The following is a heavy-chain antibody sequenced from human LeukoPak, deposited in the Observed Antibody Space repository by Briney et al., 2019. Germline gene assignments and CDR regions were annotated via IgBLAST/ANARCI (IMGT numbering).Heavy chain of an antibody. CDR1: GFDFSNYW. CDR3: ASSDYGAFDY. CDR2: INQDGSEN. Sequence: GGSLRLSCAASGFDFSNYWMTWIRQAPGKGLEYVANINQDGSENYYVDSVKGRFSISRDNTKNSLYLQMNGLRTEDTAVYYCASSDYGAFDYRGQGTLVTVSS. V-gene: IGHV3-7*01. D-gene: IGHD4-17*01. J-gene: IGHJ4*01.